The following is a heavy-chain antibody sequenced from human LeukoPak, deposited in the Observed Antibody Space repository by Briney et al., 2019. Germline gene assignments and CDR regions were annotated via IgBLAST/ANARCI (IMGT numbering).Heavy chain of an antibody. J-gene: IGHJ4*02. CDR3: AKVRNRVSSGYDYFDY. Sequence: GGSLRLSCAPSGFTFDEYAMHWVRQAPGKGLEWVSLISGDGGSTYYADSVKGRFTISRDNSKNSLYLQMNNLRTEDTALYYCAKVRNRVSSGYDYFDYWGQGTLVTVSS. CDR1: GFTFDEYA. CDR2: ISGDGGST. V-gene: IGHV3-43*02. D-gene: IGHD3-10*01.